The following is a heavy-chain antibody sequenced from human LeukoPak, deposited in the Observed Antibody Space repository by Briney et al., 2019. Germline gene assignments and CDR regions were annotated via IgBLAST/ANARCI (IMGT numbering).Heavy chain of an antibody. V-gene: IGHV3-30-3*01. J-gene: IGHJ4*02. CDR1: GFTFSSYA. Sequence: GGSLRLSCAASGFTFSSYAMHWGRQAPGKGLEWVAVISYGGSNKYYADSVKGRFTISRDNSKNTLYLQMNSLRAEDTAVYYCAKWYYYDSSRFDDYWGQGTLVTVSS. D-gene: IGHD3-22*01. CDR3: AKWYYYDSSRFDDY. CDR2: ISYGGSNK.